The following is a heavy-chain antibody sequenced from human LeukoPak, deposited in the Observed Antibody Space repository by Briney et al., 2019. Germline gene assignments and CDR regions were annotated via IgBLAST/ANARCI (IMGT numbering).Heavy chain of an antibody. CDR1: GGSFSGYY. CDR3: ARDTYYSSSSGFDY. Sequence: SETLSLTCAVYGGSFSGYYWSWIRQPPGKGLEWIGEINHSGSTNYNLSLKSRVTISVDTSKNQFSLKLSSVTAADTAVYYCARDTYYSSSSGFDYWGQGTLVTVSS. CDR2: INHSGST. V-gene: IGHV4-34*01. D-gene: IGHD6-6*01. J-gene: IGHJ4*02.